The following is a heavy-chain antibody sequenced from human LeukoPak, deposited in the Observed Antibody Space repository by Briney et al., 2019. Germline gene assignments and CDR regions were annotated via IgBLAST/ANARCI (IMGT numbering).Heavy chain of an antibody. CDR1: GGSISSYY. CDR3: ARGGSGWYYFDY. D-gene: IGHD6-19*01. V-gene: IGHV4-59*01. CDR2: IYYSGST. Sequence: SETLSLTCTVSGGSISSYYWSWIRQPPGKGLERIGYIYYSGSTNYNPSLKSRVTISVDTSKNQFSLKLSSVTAADTAVYYCARGGSGWYYFDYWGQGTLVTVSS. J-gene: IGHJ4*02.